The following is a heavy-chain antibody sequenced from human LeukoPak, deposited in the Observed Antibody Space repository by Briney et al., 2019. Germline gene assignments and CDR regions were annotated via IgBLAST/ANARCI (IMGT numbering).Heavy chain of an antibody. J-gene: IGHJ1*01. V-gene: IGHV3-21*06. CDR3: AKGGSHFQD. Sequence: GGSLRLSCAASGFNFNSYSMNWVRQAPGKGLEWVSSISNDNNYIYYTDSVKGRFTISRDYANSSLYLQMTSLRAEDTAVYYCAKGGSHFQDWGQGTLVTVSS. D-gene: IGHD1-26*01. CDR2: ISNDNNYI. CDR1: GFNFNSYS.